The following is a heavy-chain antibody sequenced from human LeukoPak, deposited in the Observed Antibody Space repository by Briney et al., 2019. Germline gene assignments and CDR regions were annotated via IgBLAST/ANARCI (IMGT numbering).Heavy chain of an antibody. CDR1: GFTVSSNY. J-gene: IGHJ4*02. V-gene: IGHV3-53*01. CDR3: ARAPFGSGGGYGY. CDR2: IYSGGST. Sequence: PGGSLRLSCAASGFTVSSNYMSWVRQAPGKGLEWVSVIYSGGSTYYADSVKGRFTISRDNSKNTLYLQMNSLRAEDTAVYYCARAPFGSGGGYGYWGQGTLVTVSS. D-gene: IGHD3-10*01.